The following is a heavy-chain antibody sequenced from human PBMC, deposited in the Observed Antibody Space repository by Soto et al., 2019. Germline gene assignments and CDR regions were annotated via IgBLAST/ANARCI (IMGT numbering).Heavy chain of an antibody. J-gene: IGHJ5*02. CDR3: ARVRVAATLWFDP. Sequence: PGGSLRLSCAASGFTVSSNYMSWVRQAPGKGLEWVSVIYSGGSTYYADSVKGRFTISRDNSKNTLYLQMNSLRAEDTAVYYCARVRVAATLWFDPWGQGTLVTVSS. CDR2: IYSGGST. V-gene: IGHV3-66*01. D-gene: IGHD2-15*01. CDR1: GFTVSSNY.